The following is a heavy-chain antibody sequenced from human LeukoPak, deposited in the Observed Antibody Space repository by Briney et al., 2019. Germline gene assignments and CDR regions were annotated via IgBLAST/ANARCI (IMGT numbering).Heavy chain of an antibody. J-gene: IGHJ1*01. D-gene: IGHD6-13*01. CDR2: TSGSGGST. V-gene: IGHV3-23*01. Sequence: GGSLRLSCAASGFTFSSYGMSWVRQAPGKGLEWVSATSGSGGSTYYADSVKGRFTISRDNSKNTLYLQMNSLRAEDTAVYYCAKRSRLAAAGTRYFQHWGQGTLVTVSS. CDR1: GFTFSSYG. CDR3: AKRSRLAAAGTRYFQH.